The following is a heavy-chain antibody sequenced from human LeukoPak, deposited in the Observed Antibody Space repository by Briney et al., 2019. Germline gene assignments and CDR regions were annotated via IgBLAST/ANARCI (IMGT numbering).Heavy chain of an antibody. CDR2: IRSKAYGGTT. CDR1: GFTFSSYA. J-gene: IGHJ3*02. CDR3: TTYCSSTSCYNRSDAFDI. V-gene: IGHV3-49*04. D-gene: IGHD2-2*02. Sequence: PGGSLRLSCAASGFTFSSYAMSWVRQAPGKGLEWVGFIRSKAYGGTTEYAASVKGRFTISRDDSKSIAYLQMNSLKTEDTAVYYCTTYCSSTSCYNRSDAFDIWGQGTMVTVSS.